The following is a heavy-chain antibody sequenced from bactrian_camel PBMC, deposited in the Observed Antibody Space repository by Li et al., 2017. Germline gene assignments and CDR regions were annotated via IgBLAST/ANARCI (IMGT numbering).Heavy chain of an antibody. CDR1: GFTFSSHY. V-gene: IGHV3-2*01. Sequence: QVQLVESGGGLVQPGGSLRLSCATTGFTFSSHYMGWVRQPPGKGLEWVSSIYSDGTTTYYARSVKGRFTISRDNAKNTVYLQMNSLKSEDTAQYYCATDFVRYSDYSGAFFYWGQGTQVTV. D-gene: IGHD4*01. CDR3: ATDFVRYSDYSGAFFY. J-gene: IGHJ4*01. CDR2: IYSDGTTT.